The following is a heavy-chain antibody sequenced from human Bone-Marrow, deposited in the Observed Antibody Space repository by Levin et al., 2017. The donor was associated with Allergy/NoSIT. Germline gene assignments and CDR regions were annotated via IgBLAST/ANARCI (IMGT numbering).Heavy chain of an antibody. CDR1: GGSISSSNW. Sequence: PSETLSLTCAVSGGSISSSNWWSWVRQPPGKGLEWIGEIYHSGSTNYNPSLKSRVTISVDKSKNQFSLKLSSVTAADTAVYYCARTSSSWYGYFDYWGQGTLVTVSS. D-gene: IGHD6-13*01. J-gene: IGHJ4*02. V-gene: IGHV4-4*02. CDR2: IYHSGST. CDR3: ARTSSSWYGYFDY.